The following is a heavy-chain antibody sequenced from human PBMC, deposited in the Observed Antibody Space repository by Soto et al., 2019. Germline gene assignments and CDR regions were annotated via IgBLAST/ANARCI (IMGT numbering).Heavy chain of an antibody. J-gene: IGHJ4*02. CDR2: IYWDDDK. D-gene: IGHD6-19*01. CDR1: GFSLSSTRVA. V-gene: IGHV2-5*02. Sequence: QITLKESGPTLVKPTQTLTLTCTFSGFSLSSTRVAVGWIRQPPGKALEWLALIYWDDDKRYSPFLKSRLTITKDTSKNQVVLTMTNMDTVDTATYYCAHSVVAGLGYYIDYWGQGTLVTVSS. CDR3: AHSVVAGLGYYIDY.